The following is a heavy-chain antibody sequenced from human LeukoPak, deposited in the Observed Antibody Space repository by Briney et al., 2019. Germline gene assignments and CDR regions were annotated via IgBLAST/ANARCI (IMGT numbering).Heavy chain of an antibody. Sequence: SSVKVSCKASVCTFSSYAISWVRQAPGQGLEWMGRIIPILGIANYAQKFQGRVTITADKSTSTAYMALSSLRFEDTGVYYCAAMGYDSSGYYSFDYWGQGTLVTVSS. CDR3: AAMGYDSSGYYSFDY. CDR1: VCTFSSYA. V-gene: IGHV1-69*04. J-gene: IGHJ4*02. CDR2: IIPILGIA. D-gene: IGHD3-22*01.